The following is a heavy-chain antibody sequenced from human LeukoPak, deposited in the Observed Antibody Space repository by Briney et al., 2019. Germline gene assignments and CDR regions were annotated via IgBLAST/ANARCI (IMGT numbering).Heavy chain of an antibody. CDR1: GDSISSSNYY. CDR2: IYTSGNTGST. V-gene: IGHV4-61*02. J-gene: IGHJ4*02. Sequence: PSETLSLTCTVSGDSISSSNYYWSWLRQPAGKGLEWIGRIYTSGNTGSTYYNPSLKSRVTISVDTSKNQFSLKLSSVTAADTAVYYCASPRGVYHWGQGTLVTVSS. D-gene: IGHD2-2*01. CDR3: ASPRGVYH.